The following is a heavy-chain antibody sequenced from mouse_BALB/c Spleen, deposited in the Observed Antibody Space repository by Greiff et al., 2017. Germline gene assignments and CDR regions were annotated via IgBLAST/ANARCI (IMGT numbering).Heavy chain of an antibody. CDR3: AGDYRYDDYAMDY. D-gene: IGHD2-14*01. J-gene: IGHJ4*01. CDR1: GFNIKDTY. CDR2: IDPANGNT. Sequence: EVQLQQSGAELVKPGASVKLSCTASGFNIKDTYMHWVKQRPEQGLEWIGRIDPANGNTKYDPKFQGKATITADTSSNTAYLQLSSLTSEDTAVYYGAGDYRYDDYAMDYWGQGTSVTVSS. V-gene: IGHV14-3*02.